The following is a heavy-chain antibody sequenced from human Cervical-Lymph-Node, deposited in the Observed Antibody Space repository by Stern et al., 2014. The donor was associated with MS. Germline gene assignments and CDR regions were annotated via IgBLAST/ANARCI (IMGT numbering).Heavy chain of an antibody. J-gene: IGHJ5*02. V-gene: IGHV1-3*01. CDR3: ARDHSSSWYVEGDWFDP. D-gene: IGHD3-22*01. CDR2: IVPGHGNT. Sequence: VQLGQSGAEVQKPGASVKVSCKAFGYTFTKYFIHWVRQAPGQRLERMGWIVPGHGNTHSSSKFQDSVTFTRATSAPPVSLDPRRLRSEDTALYYCARDHSSSWYVEGDWFDPWGQGTLVTVSS. CDR1: GYTFTKYF.